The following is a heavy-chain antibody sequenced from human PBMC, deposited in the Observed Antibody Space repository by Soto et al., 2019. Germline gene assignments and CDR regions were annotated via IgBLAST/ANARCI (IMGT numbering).Heavy chain of an antibody. J-gene: IGHJ5*02. D-gene: IGHD3-3*01. CDR2: INPSGGST. CDR1: GYTFTSYY. Sequence: GASVKVSCKASGYTFTSYYMHWVRQAPGQGLEWMGIINPSGGSTSYAQKFQGRVTMTRDTSTSTVYMELRSLRSDDTAIYYCARSSGGNFGIIIEGSNWFDPWGQGTLVTVSS. CDR3: ARSSGGNFGIIIEGSNWFDP. V-gene: IGHV1-46*01.